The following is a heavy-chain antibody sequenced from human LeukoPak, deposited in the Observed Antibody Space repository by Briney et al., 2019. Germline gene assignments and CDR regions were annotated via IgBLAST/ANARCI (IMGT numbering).Heavy chain of an antibody. J-gene: IGHJ3*02. V-gene: IGHV3-13*01. CDR2: IGTTDDT. CDR3: VRERRGQQLDALDI. CDR1: GFTFSGYD. Sequence: TGGSLRLSCAASGFTFSGYDFHWVRQATGKGLEWVSAIGTTDDTYYADSVRGRFTISREDAKNSLYLQMISLRAGDTAVYYCVRERRGQQLDALDIWGQGTIVTVSS. D-gene: IGHD6-13*01.